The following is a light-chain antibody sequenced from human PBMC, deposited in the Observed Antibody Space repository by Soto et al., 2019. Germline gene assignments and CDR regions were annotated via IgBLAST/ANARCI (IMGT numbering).Light chain of an antibody. CDR2: RNN. J-gene: IGLJ2*01. CDR3: AAWDAKVGGPA. V-gene: IGLV1-47*01. Sequence: QSVLTQPPSASGTPGQRVTISCSGSSSNIGSKYVYWYQQLPGTAPTLLIYRNNQRPSGVPDRFSGSKSGTSASLAISGLRYEDEADYYCAAWDAKVGGPAFGGGTKLTVL. CDR1: SSNIGSKY.